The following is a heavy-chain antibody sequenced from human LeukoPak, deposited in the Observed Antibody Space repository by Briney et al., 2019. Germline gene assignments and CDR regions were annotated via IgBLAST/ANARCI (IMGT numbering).Heavy chain of an antibody. CDR1: GYTFTGYY. Sequence: ASVKVSCKASGYTFTGYYMHWVRQAPGQGLEWMGWISAYNGNTDYAQKLQGRVTMTTDTSTSTAYMELRSLRSDDTAVYYCARVTQTAYDSDYWGQGTLVTVSS. V-gene: IGHV1-18*04. D-gene: IGHD5-12*01. CDR2: ISAYNGNT. CDR3: ARVTQTAYDSDY. J-gene: IGHJ4*02.